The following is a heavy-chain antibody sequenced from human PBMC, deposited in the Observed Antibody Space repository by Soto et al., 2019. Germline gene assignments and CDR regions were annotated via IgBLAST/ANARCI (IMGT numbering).Heavy chain of an antibody. J-gene: IGHJ2*01. D-gene: IGHD1-26*01. CDR2: ISGRGT. CDR1: GFTFSSYA. V-gene: IGHV3-23*01. Sequence: GGSLRLSCAASGFTFSSYAMNWVRQAPGQGLEWVSSISGRGTFYADSVKGRFTISRDNSKNTLSLQMNSLRVEDTAVYYCAKDSGRGYWYFDLWGRGTLVTVSS. CDR3: AKDSGRGYWYFDL.